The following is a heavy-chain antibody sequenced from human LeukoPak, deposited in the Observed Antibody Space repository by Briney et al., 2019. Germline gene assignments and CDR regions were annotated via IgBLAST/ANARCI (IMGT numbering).Heavy chain of an antibody. J-gene: IGHJ1*01. V-gene: IGHV4-34*01. Sequence: SETLSLTCAVYGGSFSGYYWSWIRQPPGKGLEWIGEINHSGSTNYNPSLKSRVTISVDTSKNQFSLKLSSVTAADTAVYYCARDEVRFPRVFQHWGQGTLVTVSP. CDR3: ARDEVRFPRVFQH. CDR2: INHSGST. D-gene: IGHD3-10*01. CDR1: GGSFSGYY.